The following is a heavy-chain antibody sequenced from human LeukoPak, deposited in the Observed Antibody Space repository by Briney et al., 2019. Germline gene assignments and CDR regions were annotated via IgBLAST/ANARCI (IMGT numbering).Heavy chain of an antibody. CDR3: AGTHYYAFDI. Sequence: GGSLRLSCAASGFTFSDYYMSWIRQAPGKGLEWVSYISSSSGYTNYADSVKGRFTTSRDNAKNSLYLQMDRLRAEDTAVYYCAGTHYYAFDIWGQGTMVIVSS. D-gene: IGHD3-10*01. CDR1: GFTFSDYY. V-gene: IGHV3-11*03. CDR2: ISSSSGYT. J-gene: IGHJ3*02.